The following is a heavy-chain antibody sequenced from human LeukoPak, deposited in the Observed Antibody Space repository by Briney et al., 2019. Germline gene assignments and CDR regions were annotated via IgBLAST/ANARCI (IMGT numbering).Heavy chain of an antibody. CDR1: GYTFTSNY. Sequence: ASVKVSCKAFGYTFTSNYMHWVRQAPGQGPEWMGVISPSGGSTTYAQKFQGRVTLTRDMSTSTAYMELRSLRSDDTAVYYCARDRGYYDFWSGYHAPGAFDIWGQGTMVTVSS. J-gene: IGHJ3*02. V-gene: IGHV1-46*01. CDR3: ARDRGYYDFWSGYHAPGAFDI. D-gene: IGHD3-3*01. CDR2: ISPSGGST.